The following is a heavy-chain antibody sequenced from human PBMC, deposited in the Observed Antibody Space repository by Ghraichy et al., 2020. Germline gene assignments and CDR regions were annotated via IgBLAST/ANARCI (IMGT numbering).Heavy chain of an antibody. Sequence: GGSLRLSCAASGFTFSSYTMNWVRQAPGKGLEWVSSISSGSSYIYYTDSVKGRFTISRDNAKHSLYLQMNSLRAEDTAVYYCARDMGGCTSTNCYARYDYWGQGTLLTVSS. CDR1: GFTFSSYT. CDR3: ARDMGGCTSTNCYARYDY. CDR2: ISSGSSYI. D-gene: IGHD2-2*01. J-gene: IGHJ4*02. V-gene: IGHV3-21*01.